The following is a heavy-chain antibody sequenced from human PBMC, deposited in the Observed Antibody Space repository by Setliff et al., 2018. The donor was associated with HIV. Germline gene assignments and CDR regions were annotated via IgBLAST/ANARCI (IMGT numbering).Heavy chain of an antibody. V-gene: IGHV4-39*07. CDR1: GGSISSSTYY. D-gene: IGHD6-13*01. CDR2: IHFSGST. Sequence: SETLSLTCTVSGGSISSSTYYWGWIRQPPGKGLEWIGNIHFSGSTYYNPSLKSRVTVSVDPSKNQFSLKLTSVSAADTAVYYCARGVAAAGMLMDVWGKGTTVTVSS. J-gene: IGHJ6*03. CDR3: ARGVAAAGMLMDV.